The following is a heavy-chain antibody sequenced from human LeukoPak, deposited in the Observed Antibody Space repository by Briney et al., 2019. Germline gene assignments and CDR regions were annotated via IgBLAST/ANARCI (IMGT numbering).Heavy chain of an antibody. V-gene: IGHV3-23*01. CDR3: AKRNSSGYYYFDY. CDR1: GFTFSSYA. Sequence: GGSLRLSCAASGFTFSSYAMSWVRQAPGKGLEWVSAISGSGGSTHYADSVKGRFTISRDNSKNTLYLQMNSLRAEDTAVYYCAKRNSSGYYYFDYWGQGALVTVSS. D-gene: IGHD3-22*01. J-gene: IGHJ4*02. CDR2: ISGSGGST.